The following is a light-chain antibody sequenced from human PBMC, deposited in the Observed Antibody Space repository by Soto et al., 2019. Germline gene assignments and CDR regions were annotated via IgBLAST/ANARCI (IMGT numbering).Light chain of an antibody. J-gene: IGKJ1*01. CDR2: GAS. CDR3: QHYSNSAWT. V-gene: IGKV3-20*01. Sequence: EIGLTQSPGTLSLSPGGRATLSCRASQSVSSSYLAWYQQKPGQAPRLLIFGASSRATGIPDRFSGSGSESDFTLTLTRLEPEDFAVYYCQHYSNSAWTFGQGT. CDR1: QSVSSSY.